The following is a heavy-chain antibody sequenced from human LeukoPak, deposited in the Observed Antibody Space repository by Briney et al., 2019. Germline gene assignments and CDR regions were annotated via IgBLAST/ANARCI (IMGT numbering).Heavy chain of an antibody. J-gene: IGHJ3*01. CDR2: IRYDGNDH. CDR1: GFTFRNYW. Sequence: GGSLRLSCAASGFTFRNYWMGWVRQAPGKGLEWVALIRYDGNDHWYGDSAKGRFTISRDNSKDTVYLQMDSLRDEDTAVYYCARWGIVGHDAFDLWGQGTMVTVSS. D-gene: IGHD1-26*01. CDR3: ARWGIVGHDAFDL. V-gene: IGHV3-33*08.